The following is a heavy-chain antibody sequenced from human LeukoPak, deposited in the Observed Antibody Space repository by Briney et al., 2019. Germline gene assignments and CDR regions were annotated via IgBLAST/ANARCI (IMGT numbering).Heavy chain of an antibody. CDR3: ARDRIAVAGNSDFDY. Sequence: SVKVSCKASGGTFSSYAISWVRQAPGQGLEWMGGIIPTFGTANYAQKFQGRVTITADESTSTAYMELSSLRSEDTAVYYCARDRIAVAGNSDFDYWGQGTLVTVSS. J-gene: IGHJ4*02. V-gene: IGHV1-69*01. D-gene: IGHD6-19*01. CDR1: GGTFSSYA. CDR2: IIPTFGTA.